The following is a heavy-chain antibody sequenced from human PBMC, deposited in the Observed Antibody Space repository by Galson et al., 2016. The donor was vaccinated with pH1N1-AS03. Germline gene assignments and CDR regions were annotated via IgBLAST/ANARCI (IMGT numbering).Heavy chain of an antibody. D-gene: IGHD3-9*01. CDR1: GFRFDDYA. V-gene: IGHV3-9*01. Sequence: SLRLSCAVSGFRFDDYAMHWVRQAPGKGLEWVSSISWNSNKIDYADSVKGRFTISRDSAKNSLNLQMNSLRAEDTAVYYYARDRRRGFFDRGSFDYWGQGTPVTVSS. CDR2: ISWNSNKI. J-gene: IGHJ4*02. CDR3: ARDRRRGFFDRGSFDY.